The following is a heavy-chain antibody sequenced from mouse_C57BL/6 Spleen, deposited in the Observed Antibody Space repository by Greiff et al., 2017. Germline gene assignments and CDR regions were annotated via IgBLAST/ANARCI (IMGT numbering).Heavy chain of an antibody. CDR3: ARGNVYYSNSWFAY. V-gene: IGHV1-18*01. J-gene: IGHJ3*01. CDR1: GYTFTDYN. CDR2: INPNNGGT. D-gene: IGHD2-5*01. Sequence: EVKLQESGPELVKPGASVKIPCKASGYTFTDYNMDWVKQSPGKSLEWIGDINPNNGGTIYNQKFKGKATLTVDKSSSTAYMELRSLTSEDTAVYYCARGNVYYSNSWFAYWGQVTLVTVSA.